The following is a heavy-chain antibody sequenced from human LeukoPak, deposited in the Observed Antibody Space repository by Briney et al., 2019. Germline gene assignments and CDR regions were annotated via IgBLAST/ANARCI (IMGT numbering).Heavy chain of an antibody. J-gene: IGHJ4*02. CDR3: ARDPSRGNYFDY. CDR1: GGSISSSSYY. CDR2: IYYSGST. V-gene: IGHV4-39*07. Sequence: SETLSLTCTVSGGSISSSSYYWGWIRQPPGKGLEWIGSIYYSGSTYYNPSLKSRVTISVDTSKNQFSLKLSSVTAADTAVYYCARDPSRGNYFDYWGQGTLVTVSS. D-gene: IGHD3-16*01.